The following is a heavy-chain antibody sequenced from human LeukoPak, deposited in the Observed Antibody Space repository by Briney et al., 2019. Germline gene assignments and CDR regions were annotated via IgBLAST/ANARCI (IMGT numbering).Heavy chain of an antibody. CDR1: GGTFSSYA. CDR3: ARDRWPVTRIHYYYSMDV. CDR2: IVPMYGTT. Sequence: SGKVSCKASGGTFSSYAISWVRQAPGQGLEWMGGIVPMYGTTNYAQKFQARVTITADTSTSTAYMELSSLTSEDTAVYYCARDRWPVTRIHYYYSMDVWGKGTTVTVSS. J-gene: IGHJ6*03. V-gene: IGHV1-69*06. D-gene: IGHD4-17*01.